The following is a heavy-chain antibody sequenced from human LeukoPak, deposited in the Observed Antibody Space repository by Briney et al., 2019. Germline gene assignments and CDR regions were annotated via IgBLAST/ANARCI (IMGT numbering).Heavy chain of an antibody. CDR3: AKSLFTSATGTGRAFDI. CDR2: ISGSGGST. V-gene: IGHV3-23*01. CDR1: GFTFSSYA. D-gene: IGHD1-1*01. J-gene: IGHJ3*02. Sequence: GGSLSLSCAASGFTFSSYAMSWVRQAPGKGLEWVSAISGSGGSTYYADSVKGRFTISRDNSKNTLYPQMNSLRAEDTAVYYCAKSLFTSATGTGRAFDIWGQGKMVTVSS.